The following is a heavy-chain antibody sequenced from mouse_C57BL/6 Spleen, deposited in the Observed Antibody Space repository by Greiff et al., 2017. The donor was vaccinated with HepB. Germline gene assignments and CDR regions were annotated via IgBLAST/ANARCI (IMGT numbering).Heavy chain of an antibody. CDR1: GYTFTSYW. D-gene: IGHD1-1*01. CDR3: ARIGGSSPYAMDY. V-gene: IGHV1-69*01. J-gene: IGHJ4*01. CDR2: IDPSDSYT. Sequence: QVQLQQPGAELVMPGASVKLSCKASGYTFTSYWMHWVKQRPGQGLEWIGEIDPSDSYTNYNQKFKGKSTLTVDKSSSTAYMQLSSLTSEDSAVYYCARIGGSSPYAMDYWGQGTSVTVSS.